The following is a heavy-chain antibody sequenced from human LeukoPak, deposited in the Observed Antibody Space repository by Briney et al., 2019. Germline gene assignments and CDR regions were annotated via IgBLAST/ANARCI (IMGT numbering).Heavy chain of an antibody. CDR3: AKEGHYGGNFAYFDY. D-gene: IGHD4-23*01. CDR1: GFTFSSYG. V-gene: IGHV3-23*01. CDR2: GSGSGVST. Sequence: GGSLRLSCAASGFTFSSYGMSGVRQAPGKGLEWVSGGSGSGVSTYYADSVKGRFTISRDNSKNTPYLQMNSLRAEDTAVYYCAKEGHYGGNFAYFDYWGQGTLVTVSS. J-gene: IGHJ4*02.